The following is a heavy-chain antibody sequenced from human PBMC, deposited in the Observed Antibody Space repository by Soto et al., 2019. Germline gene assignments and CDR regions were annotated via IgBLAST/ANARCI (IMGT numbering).Heavy chain of an antibody. CDR2: LTADSDDT. J-gene: IGHJ4*02. Sequence: EVQLLESGGTSVQPGGSLRLSCVASGFTFSTHTMNWVRQAPGKGLEWVSRLTADSDDTSYADSIKGLFTISRDNSKNTLYLQMNSLRAEDTAIYYCAKGLDRASLDFWGQGALVTVSS. CDR1: GFTFSTHT. V-gene: IGHV3-23*01. CDR3: AKGLDRASLDF. D-gene: IGHD1-1*01.